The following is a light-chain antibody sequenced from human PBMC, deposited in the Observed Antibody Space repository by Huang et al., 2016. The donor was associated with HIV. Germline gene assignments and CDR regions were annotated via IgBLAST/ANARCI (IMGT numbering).Light chain of an antibody. CDR2: GAS. CDR1: QSVTSN. J-gene: IGKJ3*01. V-gene: IGKV3-15*01. Sequence: ATLSCRASQSVTSNLAWYQQKPGQAPRLLIYGASTRATGIPARFSGSGSGTEVTLTISILQSEDFAVYYCQRYDNWPKFTFGPGTKVDIK. CDR3: QRYDNWPKFT.